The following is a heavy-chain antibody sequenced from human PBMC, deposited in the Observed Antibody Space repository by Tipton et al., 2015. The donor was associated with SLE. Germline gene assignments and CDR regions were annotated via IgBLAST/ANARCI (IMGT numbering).Heavy chain of an antibody. Sequence: QLVQSGAEVKKPGESLKISCKGSGYLFTSYWIGWVRQMPGKGLEWMGIIYPGDSNTIYSPSFQGHVTISADKSITTAYLQWSSLKASDTAMYYCARRSTLVASFDYWGQGTLVTVSS. J-gene: IGHJ4*02. CDR3: ARRSTLVASFDY. D-gene: IGHD5-12*01. CDR1: GYLFTSYW. V-gene: IGHV5-51*03. CDR2: IYPGDSNT.